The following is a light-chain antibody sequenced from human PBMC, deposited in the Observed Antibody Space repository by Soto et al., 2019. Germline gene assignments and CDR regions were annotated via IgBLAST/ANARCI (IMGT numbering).Light chain of an antibody. V-gene: IGLV2-14*01. Sequence: QSALTQPASVSGSPGQSITISCTGTSRDIGTYNTVSWYQQYPGKAPKFMIYDVANRPSGVSNRFSGSKSGNTASLTISGLQAEDEADYYCSSYTTTSTVVFGTGTKLTVL. CDR1: SRDIGTYNT. CDR2: DVA. CDR3: SSYTTTSTVV. J-gene: IGLJ1*01.